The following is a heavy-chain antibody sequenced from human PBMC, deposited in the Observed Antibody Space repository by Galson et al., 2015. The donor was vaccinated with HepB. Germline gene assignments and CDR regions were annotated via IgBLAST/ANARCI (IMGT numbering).Heavy chain of an antibody. CDR2: ISAYNGNT. J-gene: IGHJ4*02. D-gene: IGHD3-3*01. V-gene: IGHV1-18*04. CDR3: ARAVGYYDFWSGYSETDY. CDR1: GYTFTSYG. Sequence: SVKVSCKASGYTFTSYGISWVRQAPGQGLEWMGWISAYNGNTNYAQKLQGRVTMTTDTSTSTAYMELRSLRSDDTAVYYCARAVGYYDFWSGYSETDYWGQGTLVTVSS.